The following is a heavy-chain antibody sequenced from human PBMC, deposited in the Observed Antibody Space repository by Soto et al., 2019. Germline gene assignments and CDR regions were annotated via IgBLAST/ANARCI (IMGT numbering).Heavy chain of an antibody. CDR1: GYSFSNYW. Sequence: PGESLKISCKGSGYSFSNYWIVWVRQMPGKGLEWMGIIYPGDSETKYSPSFQGQVTISVDKSISTAYLQWSSLKASDTAMYYCARCDSSGCVNWGQGTLVTVTS. V-gene: IGHV5-51*01. J-gene: IGHJ4*02. CDR2: IYPGDSET. D-gene: IGHD6-19*01. CDR3: ARCDSSGCVN.